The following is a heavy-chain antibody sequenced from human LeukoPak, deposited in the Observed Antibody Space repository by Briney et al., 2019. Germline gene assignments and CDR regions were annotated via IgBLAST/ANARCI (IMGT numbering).Heavy chain of an antibody. CDR2: INPNSGGT. Sequence: GASVKVSCKASGYTFTGYYMHWVRQAPGQGLEWMGWINPNSGGTNYAQKFQGRVTMTRDTSISTAYMELSRLKSDDTALYYCAREGPGYYDSSGYYHFDYWGQGTLVTVSS. D-gene: IGHD3-22*01. J-gene: IGHJ4*02. CDR3: AREGPGYYDSSGYYHFDY. V-gene: IGHV1-2*02. CDR1: GYTFTGYY.